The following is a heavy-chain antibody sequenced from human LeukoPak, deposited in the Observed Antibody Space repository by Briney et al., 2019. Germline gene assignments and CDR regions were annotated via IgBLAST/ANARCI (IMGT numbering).Heavy chain of an antibody. CDR2: IIPIFGTA. D-gene: IGHD6-6*01. Sequence: SVTVSCTASGGTFSSYAISWVRPAPGQGLEWMGGIIPIFGTANYAQKFQGRVTITADESTSTAYMELSSLRSEDTAVYYCARDPSSTDGGNWFDPWGQGTLVTVSS. V-gene: IGHV1-69*13. CDR3: ARDPSSTDGGNWFDP. J-gene: IGHJ5*02. CDR1: GGTFSSYA.